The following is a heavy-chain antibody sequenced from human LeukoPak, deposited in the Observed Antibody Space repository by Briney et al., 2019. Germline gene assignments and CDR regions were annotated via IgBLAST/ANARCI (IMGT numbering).Heavy chain of an antibody. V-gene: IGHV4-39*01. CDR2: IYFSGTT. CDR1: GGSISTTSFY. J-gene: IGHJ4*02. D-gene: IGHD6-19*01. CDR3: ARHERSVAVAGSFDF. Sequence: SEILSLTCTVSGGSISTTSFYWAWIRQPPGKGLEWIGRIYFSGTTHYNPSLKSRVTISVDTSKNNFSLKLTSLTVADTAVYYCARHERSVAVAGSFDFWGQGTLVTVSS.